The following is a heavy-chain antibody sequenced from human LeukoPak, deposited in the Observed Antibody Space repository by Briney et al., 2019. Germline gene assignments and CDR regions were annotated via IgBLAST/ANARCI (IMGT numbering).Heavy chain of an antibody. CDR1: AFTFISYA. J-gene: IGHJ4*02. Sequence: PGGSLTPSRAPAAFTFISYAMQWVRQAPSKGLEWVAVISYDGSNKYYADSVKGRFTISRDHSKNTLYLQMYTLRAEGTGVCSFAQASLRCFDWFSHYGGQGTLVTVSS. V-gene: IGHV3-30*18. D-gene: IGHD3-9*01. CDR3: AQASLRCFDWFSHY. CDR2: ISYDGSNK.